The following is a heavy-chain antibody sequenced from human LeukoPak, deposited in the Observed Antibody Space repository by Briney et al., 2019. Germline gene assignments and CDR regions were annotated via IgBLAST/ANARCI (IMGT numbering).Heavy chain of an antibody. CDR3: AKDPRYCSATSCYSWYSYYYMDV. J-gene: IGHJ6*03. V-gene: IGHV3-23*01. Sequence: SGGSLRLSCAASGFTFSSYAMTWVRQAPGKGLEWVSAISVSGGSTYYADSVKGRFTISRDNSKNTLYLQMNTLRADDTAVYYCAKDPRYCSATSCYSWYSYYYMDVWGKGTTVTIS. CDR2: ISVSGGST. D-gene: IGHD2-2*01. CDR1: GFTFSSYA.